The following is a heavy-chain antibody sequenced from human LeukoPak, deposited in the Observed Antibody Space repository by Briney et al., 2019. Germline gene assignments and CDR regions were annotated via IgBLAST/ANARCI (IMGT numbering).Heavy chain of an antibody. V-gene: IGHV4-39*01. J-gene: IGHJ4*02. CDR2: MHYRGTT. D-gene: IGHD5-24*01. CDR1: GVSISSSNNF. Sequence: PSETLSLTCTVAGVSISSSNNFWGWIRQPPGKGREWIGSMHYRGTTYYIASLKSRVTISVDTSKNQYALKLSSVTAADTAVYYCARHEEEDGYNAKTFDFWGQGTLVTVSS. CDR3: ARHEEEDGYNAKTFDF.